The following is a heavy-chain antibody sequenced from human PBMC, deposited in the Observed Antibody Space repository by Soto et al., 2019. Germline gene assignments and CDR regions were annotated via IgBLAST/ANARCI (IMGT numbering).Heavy chain of an antibody. D-gene: IGHD3-22*01. V-gene: IGHV4-4*02. CDR2: IYHSGST. CDR3: ARLGRYYQALDS. Sequence: PSETLSLTCAVSGGSISSSNWWSWVRQPPGKGLEWIGEIYHSGSTNYNPSLKSRVTISLVTSKNQFSLKVDSVTAADTAVYYCARLGRYYQALDSWGQGTLVTVSS. CDR1: GGSISSSNW. J-gene: IGHJ4*02.